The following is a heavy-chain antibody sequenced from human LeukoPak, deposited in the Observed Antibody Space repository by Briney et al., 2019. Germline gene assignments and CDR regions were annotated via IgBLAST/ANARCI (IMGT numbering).Heavy chain of an antibody. CDR3: ARGPTRGGWYGSDY. D-gene: IGHD6-19*01. CDR2: INHSGST. V-gene: IGHV4-34*01. CDR1: GFIFSDYY. Sequence: GSLRLSCAASGFIFSDYYMSWIRQPPGKGLEWIGEINHSGSTNYNPSLKSRVTISVDTPKNQFSLKLSSVTAADTAVYYCARGPTRGGWYGSDYWGQGTLVTVSS. J-gene: IGHJ4*02.